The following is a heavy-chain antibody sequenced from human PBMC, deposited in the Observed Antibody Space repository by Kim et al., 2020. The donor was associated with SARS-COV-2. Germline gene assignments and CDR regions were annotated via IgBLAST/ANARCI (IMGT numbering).Heavy chain of an antibody. J-gene: IGHJ6*02. V-gene: IGHV3-33*05. CDR3: ARDWAVRYSSGWLYYYYGMDV. CDR1: GFTFSSYG. Sequence: GGSLRLSCAASGFTFSSYGMHWVRQAPGKGLEWVAVISYDGSNKEYADSVKGRFTISRDNSKNTLYLQMNSLRAEDTAVYYCARDWAVRYSSGWLYYYYGMDVWGHGTTVTVSS. CDR2: ISYDGSNK. D-gene: IGHD6-19*01.